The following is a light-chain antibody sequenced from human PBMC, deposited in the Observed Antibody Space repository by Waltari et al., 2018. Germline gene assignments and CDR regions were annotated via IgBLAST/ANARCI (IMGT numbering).Light chain of an antibody. CDR1: SSDIGRYNY. V-gene: IGLV2-14*03. CDR3: SSHTSSSTWV. Sequence: QSALTQPASVSGSPGQSITISCTGTSSDIGRYNYFSWYQQHPGKAPKLLISNVSNRPSGVSTRFSASKSGNTASLTISGLQAEDEADYYCSSHTSSSTWVFGGGTKLTVL. J-gene: IGLJ3*02. CDR2: NVS.